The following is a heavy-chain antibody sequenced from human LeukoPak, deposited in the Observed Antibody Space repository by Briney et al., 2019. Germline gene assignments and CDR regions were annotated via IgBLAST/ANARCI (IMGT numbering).Heavy chain of an antibody. CDR1: GGSISNYY. D-gene: IGHD2-2*01. CDR3: ARVEAHCSSTSCPYYFDY. Sequence: PSETLSLTCTVSGGSISNYYGNWIRQPPGKGLEWIGNIYYSGSTNYNPSLKSRVTISVDTSKDQFSLKLSSLTAADTAVYYCARVEAHCSSTSCPYYFDYWGQGTLVTVSS. CDR2: IYYSGST. V-gene: IGHV4-59*01. J-gene: IGHJ4*02.